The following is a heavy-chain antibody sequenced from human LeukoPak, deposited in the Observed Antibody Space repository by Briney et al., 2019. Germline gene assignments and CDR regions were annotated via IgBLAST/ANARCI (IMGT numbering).Heavy chain of an antibody. D-gene: IGHD6-19*01. V-gene: IGHV3-33*01. CDR1: GFTFSSYG. Sequence: PGGSLRLSCAASGFTFSSYGMHWVRQAPGKGLEWVAVIWYDGSNKYYADSVKGRFTISRDNSKNTLYLQMNSLRAEDTAVYYCASWQRGSGWTFDYWGQGTLVTVSS. CDR3: ASWQRGSGWTFDY. CDR2: IWYDGSNK. J-gene: IGHJ4*02.